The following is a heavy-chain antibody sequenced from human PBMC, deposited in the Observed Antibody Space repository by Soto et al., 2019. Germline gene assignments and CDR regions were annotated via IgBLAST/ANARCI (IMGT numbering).Heavy chain of an antibody. CDR1: GFSFTNYW. D-gene: IGHD6-13*01. J-gene: IGHJ5*02. V-gene: IGHV5-10-1*01. CDR3: ARIESIARNWFDP. Sequence: PGESLKISCKGSGFSFTNYWISWVRQMPGKGLEWMGNIDPVDSYANYSPSFQGHVTFSVVTSISTAYLQWSSLKASDTAMYFCARIESIARNWFDPWGQGTLVTVSS. CDR2: IDPVDSYA.